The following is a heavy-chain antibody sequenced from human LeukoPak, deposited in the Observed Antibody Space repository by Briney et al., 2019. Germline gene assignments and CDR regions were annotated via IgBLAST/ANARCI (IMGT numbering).Heavy chain of an antibody. CDR1: GFTVSSSY. V-gene: IGHV3-53*01. D-gene: IGHD6-6*01. CDR3: AREVISSPSYFDY. J-gene: IGHJ4*02. CDR2: IHRDEKT. Sequence: SGGSLRLSCAASGFTVSSSYMYWVRQAPGKGLEWVSFIHRDEKTYHGDSVKGRFTMSRDNSKNTLYLQMNSLGADDTAVYYCAREVISSPSYFDYWGQGILVTVSS.